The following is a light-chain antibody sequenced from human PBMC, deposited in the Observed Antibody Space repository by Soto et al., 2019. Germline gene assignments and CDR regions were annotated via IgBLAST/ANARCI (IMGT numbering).Light chain of an antibody. Sequence: IRMTQSPSSFSASTGDRVTITCQASQDIRNYLNWYQQKPGKAPKLLIYAASSLQSGVPSRFSGSGSGTDFTLTISSLQPEDFETYYCQQSYSNPPTFGQGTRLEIK. J-gene: IGKJ5*01. CDR1: QDIRNY. CDR3: QQSYSNPPT. V-gene: IGKV1-39*01. CDR2: AAS.